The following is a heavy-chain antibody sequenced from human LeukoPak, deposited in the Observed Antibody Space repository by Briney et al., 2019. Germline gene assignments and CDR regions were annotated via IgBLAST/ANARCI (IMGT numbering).Heavy chain of an antibody. Sequence: ASVKVSCKASGYTFTGYYMHWVRQAPGQGLEWMGWINPNSGGTNYAQKFQGRVTMTRDTSISTAYMELSRLRSDDTAVYYCAESLGGSSPFDYWGQGTLVTVSS. J-gene: IGHJ4*02. CDR2: INPNSGGT. V-gene: IGHV1-2*02. CDR1: GYTFTGYY. CDR3: AESLGGSSPFDY. D-gene: IGHD1-26*01.